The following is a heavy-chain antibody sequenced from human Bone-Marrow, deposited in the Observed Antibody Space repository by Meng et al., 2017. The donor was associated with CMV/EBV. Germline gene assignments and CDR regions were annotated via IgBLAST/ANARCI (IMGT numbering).Heavy chain of an antibody. D-gene: IGHD2-2*02. CDR3: ARDSGYCSSTSCYSYYYYGIDV. CDR1: GFTFSDYY. CDR2: ISSSGSTI. V-gene: IGHV3-11*04. Sequence: GESLKISCAASGFTFSDYYMSWIRQAPGKGLEWVSYISSSGSTIYYGDSVKGRFTIYRDNAKNSLYLQMNSIKAEDTVVYQCARDSGYCSSTSCYSYYYYGIDVWGQGTTVTVSS. J-gene: IGHJ6*01.